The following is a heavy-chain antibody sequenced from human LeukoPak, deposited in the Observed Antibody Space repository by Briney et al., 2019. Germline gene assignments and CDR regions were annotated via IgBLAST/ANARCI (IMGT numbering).Heavy chain of an antibody. J-gene: IGHJ4*02. CDR2: INHSGST. CDR1: GGSFSGYY. Sequence: SETLSLTCAVYGGSFSGYYWSWIRQPPGKGLEWIGEINHSGSTNYNPSLKSRVTISVDTSKNQFSLKLTSVTAADTAVYYCASVPRRGYSYGPIDYWGQGTLVTVSS. V-gene: IGHV4-34*01. CDR3: ASVPRRGYSYGPIDY. D-gene: IGHD5-18*01.